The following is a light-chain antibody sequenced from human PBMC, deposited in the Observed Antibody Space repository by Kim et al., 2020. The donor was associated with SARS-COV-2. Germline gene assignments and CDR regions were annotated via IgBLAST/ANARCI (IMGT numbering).Light chain of an antibody. CDR2: EAS. CDR3: QQTHSFPLT. Sequence: SASVGDRVPITCRASQDISSWLAWYQQKPGKAPRVLIYEASNLQSGVPSRFSGSGSGTDFTLTINSLQPEDFATYYCQQTHSFPLTFGGGPRWRS. CDR1: QDISSW. J-gene: IGKJ4*01. V-gene: IGKV1D-12*01.